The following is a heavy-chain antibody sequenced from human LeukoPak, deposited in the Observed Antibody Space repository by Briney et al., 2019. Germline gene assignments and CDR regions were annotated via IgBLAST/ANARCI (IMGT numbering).Heavy chain of an antibody. J-gene: IGHJ4*02. Sequence: PSETLSLTCSVSGDSIIGYYWGWIRQPPGKGLEWIGNIYYTGNTYYNPSLKSRVTISVDTSKNQFSLKLSSVTAADTAVYYCARADYDSSGYPAYYFDYWGQGTLVTVSS. CDR2: IYYTGNT. D-gene: IGHD3-22*01. CDR1: GDSIIGYY. CDR3: ARADYDSSGYPAYYFDY. V-gene: IGHV4-38-2*02.